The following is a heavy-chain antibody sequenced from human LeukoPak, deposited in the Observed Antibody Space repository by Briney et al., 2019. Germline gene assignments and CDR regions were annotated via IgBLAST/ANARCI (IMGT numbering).Heavy chain of an antibody. Sequence: KPSETLSLTCTVSGGSISSYYWSWIRQPPGKGLEWIGYIYYSGSTNYNPSLKSRVTISVDTSKNQFSLKLSSVTAADTAVYYCARGVPASEVASNFDYWGQGTLVTVSS. CDR3: ARGVPASEVASNFDY. CDR2: IYYSGST. V-gene: IGHV4-59*01. D-gene: IGHD2-15*01. J-gene: IGHJ4*02. CDR1: GGSISSYY.